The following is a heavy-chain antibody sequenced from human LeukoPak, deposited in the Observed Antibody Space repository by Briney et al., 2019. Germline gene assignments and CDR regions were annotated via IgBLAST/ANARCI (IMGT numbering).Heavy chain of an antibody. V-gene: IGHV3-15*01. D-gene: IGHD6-13*01. Sequence: GGSLRLSCAASGFTFSSYEMNWVRQAPGKGLQWVGRIKSKTDGGTTDYAAPVKGRFTISRDDSKNTVYLQMNSLKTEDTAVYYCATGKAAFDHWGQGTLVTVSS. J-gene: IGHJ4*02. CDR3: ATGKAAFDH. CDR2: IKSKTDGGTT. CDR1: GFTFSSYE.